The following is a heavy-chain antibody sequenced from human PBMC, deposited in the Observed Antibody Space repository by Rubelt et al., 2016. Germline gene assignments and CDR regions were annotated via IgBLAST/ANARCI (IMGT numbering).Heavy chain of an antibody. CDR1: GGSISSSSYY. CDR3: AVGRFLEWLPPDY. V-gene: IGHV4-39*01. J-gene: IGHJ4*02. CDR2: IYYSGST. Sequence: QLQLQESGPGLVKLSETLSLTCTVSGGSISSSSYYWGWIRQPPGNGLEWIGSIYYSGSTYYNPSLKSRVTISVETSKNQLSLKLSVVTAADTAVYYSAVGRFLEWLPPDYLGQGTMVTVSS. D-gene: IGHD3-3*01.